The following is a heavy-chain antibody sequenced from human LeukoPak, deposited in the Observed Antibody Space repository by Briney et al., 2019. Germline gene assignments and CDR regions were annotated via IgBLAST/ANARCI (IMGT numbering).Heavy chain of an antibody. V-gene: IGHV3-21*01. CDR3: ARPGRDY. CDR1: GFTFTNYN. J-gene: IGHJ4*02. Sequence: GGSLRLSCAASGFTFTNYNMNWVRQAPGKGLEWVSSITSGSRYIYYGDPVKGRFTISRDNAKNSLFLQMDSLRAEDTAVYYCARPGRDYWGQGTLVTVSS. D-gene: IGHD2-15*01. CDR2: ITSGSRYI.